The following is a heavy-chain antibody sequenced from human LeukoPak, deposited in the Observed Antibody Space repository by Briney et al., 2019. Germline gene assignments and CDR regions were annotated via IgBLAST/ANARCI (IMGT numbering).Heavy chain of an antibody. CDR3: ARGAGFDFWGGYPSRANWFDP. Sequence: GGSLRLSCAASGFTSSSYAMHWVRQAPGKGLEWVAVISFDGNHKYHTDSVKGRFTISRDNSKNTLYLQMNSLRAEDTAVYYCARGAGFDFWGGYPSRANWFDPWGQGTLVTVSS. D-gene: IGHD3-3*01. V-gene: IGHV3-30*10. CDR2: ISFDGNHK. CDR1: GFTSSSYA. J-gene: IGHJ5*02.